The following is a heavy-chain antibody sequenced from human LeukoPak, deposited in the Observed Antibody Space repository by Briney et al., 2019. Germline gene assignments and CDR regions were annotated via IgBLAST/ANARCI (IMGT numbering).Heavy chain of an antibody. Sequence: PSETLSLTCAVSGGSISSSNWWSWVRQPPGKGLEWIGEIYHSGSTNYNPSLKSRVTISVDKSKNQFSLKLSSVTAADTAVYYSARDHYYDSSGYYYFSYYYGMDVWGQGTTITVSS. CDR2: IYHSGST. CDR1: GGSISSSNW. CDR3: ARDHYYDSSGYYYFSYYYGMDV. J-gene: IGHJ6*02. V-gene: IGHV4-4*02. D-gene: IGHD3-22*01.